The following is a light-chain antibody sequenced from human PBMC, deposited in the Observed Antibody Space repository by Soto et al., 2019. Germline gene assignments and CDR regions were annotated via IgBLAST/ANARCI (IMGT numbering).Light chain of an antibody. Sequence: DIQMTQSVSTLSASVGDRVTITCRASQSISNWLAWYQQKPGKAPKLLIFKASTLESGVPSRFSGSGSGTEFPLNISSLQPDDFATYHCQQYDTYPRTFGQGTKVDIK. CDR1: QSISNW. J-gene: IGKJ1*01. V-gene: IGKV1-5*03. CDR3: QQYDTYPRT. CDR2: KAS.